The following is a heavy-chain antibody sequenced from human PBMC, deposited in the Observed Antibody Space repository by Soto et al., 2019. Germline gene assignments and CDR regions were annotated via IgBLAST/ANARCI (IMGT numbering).Heavy chain of an antibody. D-gene: IGHD2-15*01. J-gene: IGHJ3*02. CDR3: ARRNQDIEVVVAAVGLDAFDI. CDR2: ISAYNGNT. V-gene: IGHV1-18*01. CDR1: GYTFTSYG. Sequence: QVQLVQSGAEVKKPGASVKVSCKASGYTFTSYGISWVRQAPGQGLEWMGWISAYNGNTNSAQKFQGRVTMTTDTSTSTDYMELRSLRSDDTAVYYCARRNQDIEVVVAAVGLDAFDIWGQGTMVTVSS.